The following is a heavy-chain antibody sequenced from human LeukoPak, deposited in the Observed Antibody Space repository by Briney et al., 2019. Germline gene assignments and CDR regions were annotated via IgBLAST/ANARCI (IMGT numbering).Heavy chain of an antibody. CDR1: GFTFSSYA. Sequence: GGSLRLSCAASGFTFSSYAMHWVRQAPGKGLEWVAVISYDGSNKYYADSVKGRFTISRDNSKNTLYLQMNSLRAEDTAVYYCARDNIMDIVVVPAAPPVYWGQGTLVTVSS. D-gene: IGHD2-2*03. CDR2: ISYDGSNK. J-gene: IGHJ4*02. CDR3: ARDNIMDIVVVPAAPPVY. V-gene: IGHV3-30-3*01.